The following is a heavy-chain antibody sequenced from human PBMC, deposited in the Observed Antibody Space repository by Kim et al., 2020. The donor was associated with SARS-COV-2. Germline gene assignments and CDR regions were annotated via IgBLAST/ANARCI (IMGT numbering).Heavy chain of an antibody. J-gene: IGHJ4*02. CDR3: ASRIAAAGVPY. CDR2: ISYDGSNK. Sequence: GGSLRLSCAASGFTFSSYAMHWVRQAPGKGLEWVAVISYDGSNKYYADSVKGRFTISRDNSKNTLYLQMNSLRAEDTAVYYCASRIAAAGVPYWGQGTL. V-gene: IGHV3-30-3*01. D-gene: IGHD6-13*01. CDR1: GFTFSSYA.